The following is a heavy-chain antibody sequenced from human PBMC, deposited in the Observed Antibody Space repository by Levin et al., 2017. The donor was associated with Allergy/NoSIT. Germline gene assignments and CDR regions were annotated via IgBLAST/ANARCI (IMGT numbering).Heavy chain of an antibody. CDR3: ARPYCSSTSCPRADAFDI. Sequence: SGGSLRLSCAASGFTVSSNYMSWVRQAPGKGLEWVSVIYSGGSTYYADSVKGRFTISRDNSKNTLYLQMNSLRAEDTAVYYCARPYCSSTSCPRADAFDIWGQGTMVTVSS. J-gene: IGHJ3*02. D-gene: IGHD2-2*01. CDR1: GFTVSSNY. V-gene: IGHV3-66*01. CDR2: IYSGGST.